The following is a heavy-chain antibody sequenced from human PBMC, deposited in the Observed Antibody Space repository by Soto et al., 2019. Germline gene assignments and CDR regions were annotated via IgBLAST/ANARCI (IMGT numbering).Heavy chain of an antibody. D-gene: IGHD3-10*01. V-gene: IGHV4-59*08. J-gene: IGHJ4*02. CDR1: GGSISSYY. CDR3: ARAQLLWFGELLDY. Sequence: SETLSLTCTVSGGSISSYYWSWIRQPPGKGLEWIGYIYYSGSTNYNPSLKSRVTISVDTSKNQFSLKLSSVTAADTAVYYCARAQLLWFGELLDYWGQGTLVTVSS. CDR2: IYYSGST.